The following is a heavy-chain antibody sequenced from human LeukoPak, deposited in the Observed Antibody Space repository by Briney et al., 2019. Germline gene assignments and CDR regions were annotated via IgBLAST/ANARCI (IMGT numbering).Heavy chain of an antibody. V-gene: IGHV3-30-3*01. J-gene: IGHJ4*02. CDR3: ARDSIRDGYNSDYFDY. D-gene: IGHD5-24*01. CDR1: GFTFSSYA. Sequence: GRSLRLSCAASGFTFSSYAMHWVRQVPGKGLEWVAIISYDGSNKYYADPVKGRFTISRDNSKSTLYLQLNSLRAEDTAVYYCARDSIRDGYNSDYFDYWGQGTLVTVSS. CDR2: ISYDGSNK.